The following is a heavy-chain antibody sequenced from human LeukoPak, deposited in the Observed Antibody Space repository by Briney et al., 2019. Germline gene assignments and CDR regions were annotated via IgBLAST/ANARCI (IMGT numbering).Heavy chain of an antibody. CDR1: GFTVSSNY. CDR2: IYSGGST. J-gene: IGHJ4*02. V-gene: IGHV3-53*05. Sequence: GGSLRLSCAASGFTVSSNYMSWVRQAPGKGLEWVSVIYSGGSTYYADSVKGRFTISRDNSKNMLYLQINSLRAEDTAVYYCARSERWLQVYFDYWGQGALVTVSS. D-gene: IGHD5-24*01. CDR3: ARSERWLQVYFDY.